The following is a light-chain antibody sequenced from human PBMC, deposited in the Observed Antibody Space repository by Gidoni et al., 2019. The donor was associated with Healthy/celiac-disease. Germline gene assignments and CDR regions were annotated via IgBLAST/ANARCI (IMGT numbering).Light chain of an antibody. CDR2: QDS. V-gene: IGLV3-1*01. CDR1: KLGDKY. J-gene: IGLJ2*01. CDR3: QAWDSSSTAWV. Sequence: SYALTQPPSVSVSPGQTASITCSGDKLGDKYACWYQQKPGQSPVVVIYQDSKRPSGIPERFSGSNSGNTATLTISGTQAMDEADYYCQAWDSSSTAWVFGGGTKLTVL.